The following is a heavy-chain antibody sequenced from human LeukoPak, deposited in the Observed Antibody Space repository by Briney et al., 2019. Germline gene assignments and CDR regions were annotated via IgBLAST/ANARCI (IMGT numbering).Heavy chain of an antibody. CDR1: GFTFSSYG. CDR2: IWYDGSNK. CDR3: AREEAGRGYRYIDL. J-gene: IGHJ2*01. Sequence: GGSLRLSCAASGFTFSSYGMHWVRQAPGKGLEWVAVIWYDGSNKYYADSVKGRFTISRDNSKNTLYLQMNSLRAEDTAVYYCAREEAGRGYRYIDLWGRGTLVTVPS. V-gene: IGHV3-33*01. D-gene: IGHD6-25*01.